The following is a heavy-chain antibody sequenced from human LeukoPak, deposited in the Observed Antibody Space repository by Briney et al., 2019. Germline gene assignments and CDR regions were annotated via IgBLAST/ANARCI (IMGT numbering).Heavy chain of an antibody. V-gene: IGHV4-4*07. CDR1: GGSISRYY. CDR3: ARVTGYMIEDYFDY. D-gene: IGHD3-22*01. J-gene: IGHJ4*02. CDR2: IYTSGST. Sequence: SETLSLTCTVSGGSISRYYWSWLRQPAGKGLEWIGRIYTSGSTNYNPSLKSRVTMSVDTSKNQFSLKLSSVTAADTAVYYCARVTGYMIEDYFDYWGQGTLVTVSS.